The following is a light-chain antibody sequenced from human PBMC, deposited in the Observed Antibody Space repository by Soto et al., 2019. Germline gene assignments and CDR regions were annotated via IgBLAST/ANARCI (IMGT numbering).Light chain of an antibody. CDR1: QSLDRDY. CDR2: RAS. CDR3: QQYGSSPPYT. J-gene: IGKJ2*01. Sequence: IQMTQSPSTLSASLGDRVTMTCRASQSLDRDYLAWYQQKPGKAPKLLIYRASTLESGVPARFTGGGSGTAFTLTISSLEPDDFALYYCQQYGSSPPYTFGQGTKLEIK. V-gene: IGKV1-5*03.